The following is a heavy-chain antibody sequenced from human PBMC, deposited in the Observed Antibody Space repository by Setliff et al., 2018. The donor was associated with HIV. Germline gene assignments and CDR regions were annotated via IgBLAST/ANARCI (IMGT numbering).Heavy chain of an antibody. Sequence: ASVKVSCKASGYTFNNYGVMWVRQAPGRGLEWMGWISGYGNRKYAQKFEGRLTVTTDTSTSTAYMELRTLRSDDTAVYFCASGRGIYGSGALEAYDIWGQGTRVT. J-gene: IGHJ3*02. CDR3: ASGRGIYGSGALEAYDI. D-gene: IGHD3-10*01. V-gene: IGHV1-18*01. CDR1: GYTFNNYG. CDR2: ISGYGNR.